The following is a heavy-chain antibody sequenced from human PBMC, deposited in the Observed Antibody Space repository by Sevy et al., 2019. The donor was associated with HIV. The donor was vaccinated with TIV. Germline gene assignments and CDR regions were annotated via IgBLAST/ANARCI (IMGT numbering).Heavy chain of an antibody. Sequence: GGSLRLSCAASGFTFSSYWMHWVRQAPGKGLEWVANLKQDGSEKYYVHSVKGRFTISRDNAKNSLYLQMNSLRAEDTAVYYCARALAAADNYWGQGTLVTVSS. CDR1: GFTFSSYW. CDR2: LKQDGSEK. CDR3: ARALAAADNY. D-gene: IGHD6-13*01. V-gene: IGHV3-7*01. J-gene: IGHJ4*02.